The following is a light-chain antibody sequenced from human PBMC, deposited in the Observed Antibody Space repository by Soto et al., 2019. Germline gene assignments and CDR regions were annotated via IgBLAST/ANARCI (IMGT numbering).Light chain of an antibody. CDR3: NSYTSASTYV. CDR2: NVY. CDR1: SSDIGIYNF. V-gene: IGLV2-14*03. J-gene: IGLJ1*01. Sequence: QSALTQPASVSGSPGQSITIFCTGTSSDIGIYNFVSWYQQHPGKAPKLMIYNVYSRPSGVSSRFSGSKSGNTASLIISWLQAEDEADYYCNSYTSASTYVFGTGTKITVL.